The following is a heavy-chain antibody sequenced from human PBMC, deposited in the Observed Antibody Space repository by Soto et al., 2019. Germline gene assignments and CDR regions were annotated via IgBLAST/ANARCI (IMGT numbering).Heavy chain of an antibody. CDR1: GFTFSSYG. D-gene: IGHD1-26*01. CDR3: AKDLVGATPSGRGMDV. CDR2: ISYDGSNK. V-gene: IGHV3-30*18. Sequence: GGSLRLSCAASGFTFSSYGMHWVRPAPGKGLEWVAVISYDGSNKYYADSVKGRFTISRDNSKNTLYLQMNSLRAEDTAVYYCAKDLVGATPSGRGMDVWGQGTTVTVSS. J-gene: IGHJ6*02.